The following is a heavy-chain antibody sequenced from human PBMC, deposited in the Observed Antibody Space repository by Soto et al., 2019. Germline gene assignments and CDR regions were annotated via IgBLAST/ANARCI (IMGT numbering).Heavy chain of an antibody. CDR3: ARLGGSRILRDAFDI. Sequence: QVQLVQAGAEVKQPGASVKVSCKSSGYTFTHYAMPWVRQAPRQGLEWLGWINTGNGDTGFSQKFQGRVSITMNTAASTTSVELRSLISEDTAVYFCARLGGSRILRDAFDIWGQGTLVTVAS. J-gene: IGHJ3*02. V-gene: IGHV1-3*04. CDR2: INTGNGDT. CDR1: GYTFTHYA. D-gene: IGHD6-13*01.